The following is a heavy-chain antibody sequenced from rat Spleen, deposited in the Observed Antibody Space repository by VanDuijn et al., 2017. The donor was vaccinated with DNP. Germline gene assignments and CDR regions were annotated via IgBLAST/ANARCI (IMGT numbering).Heavy chain of an antibody. Sequence: EVQLVESGGGLVQPGGSLKLSCAASGFTFSNYDMAWVRQAPTKGLEWVASISTSGEYTHYRDSVKGRFTISRDNAEGTLYLQMDSLKSEDTATYYCTTSSFSGDLYWFFDFWGPGTMVTVSS. CDR1: GFTFSNYD. V-gene: IGHV5-27*01. CDR2: ISTSGEYT. CDR3: TTSSFSGDLYWFFDF. J-gene: IGHJ1*01. D-gene: IGHD1-1*01.